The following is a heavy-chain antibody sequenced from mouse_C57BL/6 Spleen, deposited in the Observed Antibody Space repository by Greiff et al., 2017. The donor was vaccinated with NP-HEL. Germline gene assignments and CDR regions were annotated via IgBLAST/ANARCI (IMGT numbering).Heavy chain of an antibody. CDR2: ISSGGDYI. CDR3: TREGYDYRYAMDY. D-gene: IGHD2-4*01. J-gene: IGHJ4*01. Sequence: EVKVVESGEGLVKPGGSLKLSCAASGFTFSSYAMSWVRQTPEKRLEWVAYISSGGDYIYYADTVKGRFTISRDNARNTLYLQMSSLKSEDTAMYYCTREGYDYRYAMDYWGQGTSVTVSS. V-gene: IGHV5-9-1*02. CDR1: GFTFSSYA.